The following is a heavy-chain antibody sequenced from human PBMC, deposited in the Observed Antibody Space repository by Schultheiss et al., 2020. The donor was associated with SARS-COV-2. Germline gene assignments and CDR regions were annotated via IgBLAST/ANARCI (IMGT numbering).Heavy chain of an antibody. Sequence: GESLKISCAASGFTFSSYAMSWVRQAPGKGLEWVGRIKSKTDGGTTDYAAPVKGRFTISRDDSKNTLYLQMNSQKTEDTAVYYCTTPPYSGSYFRLWGQGTLVTVSS. CDR3: TTPPYSGSYFRL. D-gene: IGHD1-26*01. CDR2: IKSKTDGGTT. V-gene: IGHV3-15*01. CDR1: GFTFSSYA. J-gene: IGHJ4*02.